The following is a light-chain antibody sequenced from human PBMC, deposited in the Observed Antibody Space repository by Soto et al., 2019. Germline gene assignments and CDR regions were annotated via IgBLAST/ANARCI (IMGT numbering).Light chain of an antibody. CDR2: AAS. CDR1: QGISSY. V-gene: IGKV1-9*01. CDR3: QQLNSYPWT. Sequence: DIPLTQSPSFLSASVGDRVTITCRASQGISSYLAWYQQKPGKAPKLLIYAASTLQSGVPSRFSGSGSGTEFTLTISSLQPEDFATYYCQQLNSYPWTFGHGTKVEIK. J-gene: IGKJ1*01.